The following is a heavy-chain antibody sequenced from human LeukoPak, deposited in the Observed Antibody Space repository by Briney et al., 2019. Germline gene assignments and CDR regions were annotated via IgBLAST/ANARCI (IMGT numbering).Heavy chain of an antibody. J-gene: IGHJ2*01. CDR1: GGSISSYY. Sequence: AVALILTCTVSGGSISSYYWSWIRQPPGKGMEWIGYIYYSGSTNYNPSLKSRVTLSEDTSKNQFSMKLSSVPAADTAVYYCARSIDSSGPGCIDLWGRGTLVTVSS. D-gene: IGHD3-22*01. V-gene: IGHV4-59*01. CDR3: ARSIDSSGPGCIDL. CDR2: IYYSGST.